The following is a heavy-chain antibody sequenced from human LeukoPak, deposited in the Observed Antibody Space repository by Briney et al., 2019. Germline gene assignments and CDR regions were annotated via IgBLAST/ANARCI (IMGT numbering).Heavy chain of an antibody. V-gene: IGHV3-48*04. CDR3: ARVGDSGSYLSY. J-gene: IGHJ4*02. D-gene: IGHD1-26*01. Sequence: GGSLRLSCAASGFTFSSYSMNWARQAPGKGLEWISAIRAGGSAAFCADSVKGRFTISRDDARNLLYLQMNSLRVGDTATYYCARVGDSGSYLSYWGRGTLVTVSS. CDR1: GFTFSSYS. CDR2: IRAGGSAA.